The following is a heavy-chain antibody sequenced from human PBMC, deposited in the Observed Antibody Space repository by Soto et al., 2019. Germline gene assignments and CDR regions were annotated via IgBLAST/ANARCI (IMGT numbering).Heavy chain of an antibody. CDR3: ARGQSALLLDC. CDR1: GGSFSAYY. D-gene: IGHD2-8*02. CDR2: TNHSGRT. J-gene: IGHJ4*02. Sequence: QVQLQQWGAGLLKPSETLSLTCAVYGGSFSAYYWSWIRQPPGKGLECIGETNHSGRTNYNPPLKEPPSPAVDTSTNPSSLRLSCVTAADTSMYYCARGQSALLLDCWGQGIRVTVSS. V-gene: IGHV4-34*01.